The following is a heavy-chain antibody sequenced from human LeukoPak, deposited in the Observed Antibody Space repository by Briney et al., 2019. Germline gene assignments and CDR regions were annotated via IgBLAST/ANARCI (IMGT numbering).Heavy chain of an antibody. V-gene: IGHV3-21*01. CDR1: GFTFSSYS. CDR2: ISSSSSYI. CDR3: ARDFPYSPIMDV. J-gene: IGHJ6*04. Sequence: GGSLRLSCAASGFTFSSYSVNWVRQAPGKGLEWVSSISSSSSYIYYADSVRGRSTISRDNAKNSLYLQMNSLRAEDTAVYYCARDFPYSPIMDVWGKGTTVTVSS. D-gene: IGHD5-12*01.